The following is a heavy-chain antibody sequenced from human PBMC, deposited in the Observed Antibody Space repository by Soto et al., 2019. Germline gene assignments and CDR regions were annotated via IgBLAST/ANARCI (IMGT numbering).Heavy chain of an antibody. J-gene: IGHJ4*02. D-gene: IGHD5-18*01. Sequence: GGSLRLSCAASGFTFSSYAMSWVRQAPGKGLEWVSAISGSGGSTYYADSVKGRFTISRDNSKNTLYLQMNSLRAEDTAVYYCAKRLKWIRLWLQEEYFDYWGQGTLVTVSS. CDR2: ISGSGGST. CDR1: GFTFSSYA. CDR3: AKRLKWIRLWLQEEYFDY. V-gene: IGHV3-23*01.